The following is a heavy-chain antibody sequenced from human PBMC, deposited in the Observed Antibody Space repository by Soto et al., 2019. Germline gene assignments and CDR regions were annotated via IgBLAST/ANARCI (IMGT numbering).Heavy chain of an antibody. D-gene: IGHD4-17*01. V-gene: IGHV4-31*01. Sequence: QVQLQESGPGLVKPSQTLSLTCTVSGGSISSGGYYWSWIRQHPGKGLEWIGYIYYSGSTYYNPSLKSQVHISVDPSKHPFSLKLSSVTAADPAVYYCASDPTGGEYQSRIAFDIWGQGTMVTVSS. J-gene: IGHJ3*02. CDR1: GGSISSGGYY. CDR2: IYYSGST. CDR3: ASDPTGGEYQSRIAFDI.